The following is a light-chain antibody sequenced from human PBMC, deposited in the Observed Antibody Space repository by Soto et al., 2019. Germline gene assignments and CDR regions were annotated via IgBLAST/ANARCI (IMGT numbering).Light chain of an antibody. J-gene: IGLJ3*02. CDR2: ANM. CDR3: QSYDNSLSAWV. CDR1: SSNIGAGFD. V-gene: IGLV1-40*01. Sequence: QSALTQPPSVSGAPGQTVTISCAGGSSNIGAGFDVHWYQQLPGTAPKLLIFANMNRPSGVPDRFSGSKSGTSASLAITGLQAEDEANYYCQSYDNSLSAWVFGGGTKVTVL.